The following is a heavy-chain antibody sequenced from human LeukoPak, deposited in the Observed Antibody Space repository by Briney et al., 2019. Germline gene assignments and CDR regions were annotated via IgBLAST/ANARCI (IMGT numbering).Heavy chain of an antibody. CDR1: GYTFTSYG. J-gene: IGHJ6*03. CDR3: ARDGGYCSGGSCYSPYYYYMDV. V-gene: IGHV1-18*01. CDR2: ISAYNGNT. Sequence: ASVKVSCKASGYTFTSYGISWVRQAPGQGLEWMGWISAYNGNTNYAQKLQGRVTMTTDTSTSTAYMELRSLRSDDTAVYYCARDGGYCSGGSCYSPYYYYMDVWGKGTTVTVSS. D-gene: IGHD2-15*01.